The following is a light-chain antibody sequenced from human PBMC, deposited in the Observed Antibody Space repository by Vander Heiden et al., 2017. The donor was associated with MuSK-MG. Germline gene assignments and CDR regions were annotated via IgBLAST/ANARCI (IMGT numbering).Light chain of an antibody. J-gene: IGLJ1*01. CDR2: DDN. CDR1: ISDVGVHDF. Sequence: QSALTQPASVSGSPGLSITIYCTGNISDVGVHDFVSWDQQHPGRAPKVMIFDDNKRPSGVSNRFSGSKSGNTASMTISGLQAEDEADDYCCSYADSSGVTCVFGTGTKVTVL. CDR3: CSYADSSGVTCV. V-gene: IGLV2-23*01.